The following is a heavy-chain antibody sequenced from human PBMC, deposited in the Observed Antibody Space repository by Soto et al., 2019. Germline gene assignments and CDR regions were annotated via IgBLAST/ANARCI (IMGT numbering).Heavy chain of an antibody. V-gene: IGHV2-5*02. CDR3: AHRVLRSVFGLVTTTAIYFDF. CDR2: IYWDDDK. J-gene: IGHJ4*02. Sequence: QITLNESGPTQVKPRQTLTLTCTFSGFSLTTSGVGVGWISQSPGKAPEWLALIYWDDDKRYSPSLKSRLTIAKDTSKYQVVLTMADLDPADTATYYCAHRVLRSVFGLVTTTAIYFDFWGQGTPVAVSS. D-gene: IGHD3-3*01. CDR1: GFSLTTSGVG.